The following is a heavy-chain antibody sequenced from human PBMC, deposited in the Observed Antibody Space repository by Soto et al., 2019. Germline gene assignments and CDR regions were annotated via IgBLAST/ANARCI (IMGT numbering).Heavy chain of an antibody. CDR3: ARSYYYDSSGYYSDFDC. CDR1: DGCISRWS. D-gene: IGHD3-22*01. CDR2: IYYSGST. V-gene: IGHV4-34*01. J-gene: IGHJ4*02. Sequence: SQPMSVNRAVDDGCISRWSSNQIQKNPGKGLEWIGEIYYSGSTYYNPSLKSRVTISVDTSKNQFSLKLSSVTAADTAVYYCARSYYYDSSGYYSDFDCWGQGTLVTVSS.